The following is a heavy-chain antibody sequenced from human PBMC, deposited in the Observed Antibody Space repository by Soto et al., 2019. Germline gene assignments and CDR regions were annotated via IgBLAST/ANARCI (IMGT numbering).Heavy chain of an antibody. CDR1: GFTFSSYS. V-gene: IGHV3-48*01. CDR3: ARGIAAAGPKLDY. CDR2: ISSATTTI. D-gene: IGHD6-13*01. Sequence: EVQLVESGGGLVQPGGSLRLSCAASGFTFSSYSMNWVRQAPGKGLEWVSYISSATTTIYYADSVKGRFTISRDNAKNSLYLQMNILRADDTAVYYCARGIAAAGPKLDYWGRGTLVTVSS. J-gene: IGHJ4*02.